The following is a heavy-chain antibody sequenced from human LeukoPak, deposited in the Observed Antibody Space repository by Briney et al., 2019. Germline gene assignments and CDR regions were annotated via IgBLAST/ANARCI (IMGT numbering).Heavy chain of an antibody. CDR3: ARGKYYYGSGSYHPGLPADY. V-gene: IGHV4-59*01. CDR1: GGSISSYY. D-gene: IGHD3-10*01. CDR2: IYYSGYT. J-gene: IGHJ4*02. Sequence: PSETLSLTCTVSGGSISSYYWSWIRQPPGKGLEWIGYIYYSGYTNYNPSLKSRVTISVDTSKNQFSLKLSSVTAADTAVYYCARGKYYYGSGSYHPGLPADYWGQGTLVTVSS.